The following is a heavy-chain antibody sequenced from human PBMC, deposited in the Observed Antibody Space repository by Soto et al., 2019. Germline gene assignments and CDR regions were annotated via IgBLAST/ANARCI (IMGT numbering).Heavy chain of an antibody. CDR1: GFTFSSNA. J-gene: IGHJ6*03. D-gene: IGHD3-3*02. Sequence: EVQLLESGGGLVQPGGSLRLSCVASGFTFSSNAMTWVRQAPGKGLEWVSTILGSGARTYYADSVKGRFTISKDNSKNTRYLQMNSLRAEDTAVYYCARDRGTCIGISCLGNYYMDGWGTGTTVTVSS. V-gene: IGHV3-23*01. CDR2: ILGSGART. CDR3: ARDRGTCIGISCLGNYYMDG.